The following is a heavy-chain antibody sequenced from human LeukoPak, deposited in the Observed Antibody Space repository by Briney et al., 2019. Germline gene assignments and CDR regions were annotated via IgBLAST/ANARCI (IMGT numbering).Heavy chain of an antibody. Sequence: PSGTLSLTCTVSGGSISTNRWLSWTRQPPAQGLEWVGEIFHGGSTSYNPSLKSRVSISVDKSNNQFFLNLNSVTAADTAVYYCATLYSGSLFGTETDYWGQGSLVTVSS. CDR1: GGSISTNRW. CDR3: ATLYSGSLFGTETDY. V-gene: IGHV4-4*02. CDR2: IFHGGST. D-gene: IGHD1-26*01. J-gene: IGHJ4*02.